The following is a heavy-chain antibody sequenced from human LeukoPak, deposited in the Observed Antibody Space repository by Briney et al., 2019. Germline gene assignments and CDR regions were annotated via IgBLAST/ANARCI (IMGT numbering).Heavy chain of an antibody. Sequence: GGSLRLSCAASVFTFSSYSMNWVRQAPGRGLEWVSSISSSSSYIYYADSVKGRFTISRDNPKNSLYLQMNSLRAEDTAVYYCARDSSGYSVFDYWGQGTLVTVSS. D-gene: IGHD3-22*01. J-gene: IGHJ4*02. CDR1: VFTFSSYS. CDR2: ISSSSSYI. CDR3: ARDSSGYSVFDY. V-gene: IGHV3-21*01.